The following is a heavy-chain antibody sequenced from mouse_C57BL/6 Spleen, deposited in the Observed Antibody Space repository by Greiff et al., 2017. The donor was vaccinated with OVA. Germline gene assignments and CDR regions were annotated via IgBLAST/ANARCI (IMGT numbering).Heavy chain of an antibody. CDR1: GYTFTDYY. Sequence: VKLQESGPELVKPGASVKISCKASGYTFTDYYINWVKQRPGQGLEWIGWIFPGSGSTYYNEKFKGKATLTVDKSSSTAYMLLSSLTSEDSAVYFCARSPDGSSYEMDYWGQGTSVTVSS. J-gene: IGHJ4*01. CDR2: IFPGSGST. D-gene: IGHD1-1*01. CDR3: ARSPDGSSYEMDY. V-gene: IGHV1-75*01.